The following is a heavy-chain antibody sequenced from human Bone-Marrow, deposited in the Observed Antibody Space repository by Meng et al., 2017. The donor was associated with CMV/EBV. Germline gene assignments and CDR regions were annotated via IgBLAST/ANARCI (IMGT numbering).Heavy chain of an antibody. CDR2: INPNSGGT. J-gene: IGHJ4*02. Sequence: ASVKVSCKASGYTFTGYYMHWVRQAPGQGLEWMGWINPNSGGTNYAQKFQGRVTMTRDTSINTVYMELRRLRSDDRAVYYCAQPEGAVAGKPLRYWGQGTLVTVSS. CDR1: GYTFTGYY. CDR3: AQPEGAVAGKPLRY. V-gene: IGHV1-2*02. D-gene: IGHD6-19*01.